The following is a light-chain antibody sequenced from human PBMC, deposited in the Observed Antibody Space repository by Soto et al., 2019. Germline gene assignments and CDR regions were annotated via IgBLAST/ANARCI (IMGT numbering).Light chain of an antibody. CDR2: GAS. J-gene: IGKJ1*01. Sequence: VMTQSPSTLAVSPGERATLSCMASQSVSSNLAWYQQKPGQAPRLLIYGASTRATGIPARFSGSGSGTEFTLTISSLQSEDFAVYYCQQYNNWWTFGQGTRWIS. V-gene: IGKV3-15*01. CDR3: QQYNNWWT. CDR1: QSVSSN.